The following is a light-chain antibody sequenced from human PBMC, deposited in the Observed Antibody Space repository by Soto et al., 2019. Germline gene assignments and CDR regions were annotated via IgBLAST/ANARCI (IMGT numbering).Light chain of an antibody. V-gene: IGKV2-28*01. Sequence: DIVMTQSPLSLPVTPGEPASISCRSSQSLLHSNGYNYLDWYLQKPGQSPQLLMYLGSYRASGVPDRFTGSGSGTYFTLKISRVEAEDVGVYYCMQARQTPWTFGKGTKVEIK. J-gene: IGKJ1*01. CDR1: QSLLHSNGYNY. CDR2: LGS. CDR3: MQARQTPWT.